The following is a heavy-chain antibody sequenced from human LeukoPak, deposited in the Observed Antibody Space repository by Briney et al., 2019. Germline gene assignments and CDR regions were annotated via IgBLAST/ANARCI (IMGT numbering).Heavy chain of an antibody. J-gene: IGHJ3*02. CDR3: ARGVAVAGRTDAFDI. D-gene: IGHD6-19*01. CDR2: ISAYNGNT. Sequence: GASVKVSCKASGYTFTSYGISWVRQAPGQGLEWMGRISAYNGNTNYAQKLQGRVTMTTDTSTSTAYMELRSLRSDDTAVYNCARGVAVAGRTDAFDIWGQGTMVTVSS. V-gene: IGHV1-18*01. CDR1: GYTFTSYG.